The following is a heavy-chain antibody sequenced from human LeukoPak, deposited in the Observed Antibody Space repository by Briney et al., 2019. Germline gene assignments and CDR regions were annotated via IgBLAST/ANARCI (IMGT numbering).Heavy chain of an antibody. Sequence: GGSLRLSSAASGFTFSSYAMHWVRQAPGKGLEWVAVIRYDGSDKYYGDSVKGRFTISRDNSKNTLYLQMNSLRPEDTAVYYCAKDWALYPDYDAYFESWGQGTLVTVSS. D-gene: IGHD4-17*01. CDR1: GFTFSSYA. CDR3: AKDWALYPDYDAYFES. CDR2: IRYDGSDK. V-gene: IGHV3-30*18. J-gene: IGHJ5*01.